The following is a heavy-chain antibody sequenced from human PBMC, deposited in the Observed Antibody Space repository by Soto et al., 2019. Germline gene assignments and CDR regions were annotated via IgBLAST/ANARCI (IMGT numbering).Heavy chain of an antibody. V-gene: IGHV4-31*03. D-gene: IGHD5-12*01. CDR2: IYYSGST. CDR3: AREHPTSGYLSKGAFDI. J-gene: IGHJ3*02. CDR1: GGSISSGGYY. Sequence: QVQLQESGPGLVKPSQTLSLTCTVSGGSISSGGYYWSWIRQHPGKGLEWIGYIYYSGSTYYNPSLKSRVTRSVDTSKNQFSLKLSSVTAADTAVYYCAREHPTSGYLSKGAFDIWGQGTMVTVSS.